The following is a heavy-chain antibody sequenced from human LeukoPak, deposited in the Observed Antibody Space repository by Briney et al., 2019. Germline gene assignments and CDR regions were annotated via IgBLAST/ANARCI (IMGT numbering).Heavy chain of an antibody. V-gene: IGHV3-23*01. CDR2: ISGSGGRI. D-gene: IGHD3-3*01. CDR1: GFTFSSYA. CDR3: AKEGGTYDFFGGFFDY. J-gene: IGHJ4*02. Sequence: GGSLRLSCSASGFTFSSYALRWVRQAPGKGLEWVSVISGSGGRIYYADSVKGRFTISRDNSKNTLYLQMNSLRAEDTAIYYCAKEGGTYDFFGGFFDYWGQGTLVTVSS.